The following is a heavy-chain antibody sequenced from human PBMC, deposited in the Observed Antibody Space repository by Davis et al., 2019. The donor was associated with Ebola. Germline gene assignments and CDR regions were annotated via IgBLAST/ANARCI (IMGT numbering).Heavy chain of an antibody. J-gene: IGHJ4*02. CDR1: GYTFTNYY. CDR3: SSEYGDY. V-gene: IGHV1-24*01. Sequence: AASVKVSCKASGYTFTNYYMHWVRQAPGKGLEWMGGSDPEDGEKIYAQKFQDRVIMTEDTSTDTAFMELSSLRSEDTAVYYCSSEYGDYWGQGTLVTVSS. CDR2: SDPEDGEK. D-gene: IGHD3-10*01.